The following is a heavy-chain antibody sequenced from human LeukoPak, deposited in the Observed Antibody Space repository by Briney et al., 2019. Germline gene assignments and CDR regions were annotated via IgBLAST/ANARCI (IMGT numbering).Heavy chain of an antibody. CDR3: TKGLWAGVSAARD. D-gene: IGHD3-10*01. V-gene: IGHV3-66*01. J-gene: IGHJ4*02. CDR2: IYSGGSS. Sequence: PGGSLRLSCAASGFTVSNNYMSWVRQAPGKGLEWVSVIYSGGSSYYADSVKGRFTISRDNSKNTVYLQMNSLRAEDTAVYYCTKGLWAGVSAARDWGQGTLVTVSS. CDR1: GFTVSNNY.